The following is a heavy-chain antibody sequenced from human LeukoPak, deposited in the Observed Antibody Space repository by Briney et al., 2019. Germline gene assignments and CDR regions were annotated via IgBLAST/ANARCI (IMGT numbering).Heavy chain of an antibody. D-gene: IGHD3-3*01. CDR3: TRDLGSYDSWTGYSIFFDY. CDR1: GYSFTSFG. Sequence: ASVKVSCKTSGYSFTSFGISWVRQAPGQGPEWMGWISAYNGKSNYLQKFQGRVTMTTDTSTSTAYMELRSLTPDDTAVYYCTRDLGSYDSWTGYSIFFDYWGQGTLVTVSS. J-gene: IGHJ4*02. V-gene: IGHV1-18*01. CDR2: ISAYNGKS.